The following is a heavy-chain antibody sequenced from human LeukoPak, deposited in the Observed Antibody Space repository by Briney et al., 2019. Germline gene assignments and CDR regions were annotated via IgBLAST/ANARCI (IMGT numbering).Heavy chain of an antibody. CDR3: ARGASGTLYDAFDI. D-gene: IGHD1-26*01. Sequence: SETLSLTCTVSGGSISTYYWSWIRQPPGEGLEWIGSIYYSGTTHSNPSPKSRATISVDTSKNHLSLKVNSVTAADTAVYYCARGASGTLYDAFDIWGRGTMVTVSS. CDR1: GGSISTYY. V-gene: IGHV4-59*01. CDR2: IYYSGTT. J-gene: IGHJ3*02.